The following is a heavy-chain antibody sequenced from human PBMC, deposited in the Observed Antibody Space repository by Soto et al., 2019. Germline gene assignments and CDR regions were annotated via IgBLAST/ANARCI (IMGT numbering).Heavy chain of an antibody. CDR1: GFTFSSYG. V-gene: IGHV3-30*18. CDR3: AKEPDFWSGYGMDV. J-gene: IGHJ6*02. CDR2: ISYDGSNK. D-gene: IGHD3-3*01. Sequence: PVGSLRLSCAASGFTFSSYGMHWVRQAPGKGLEWVAVISYDGSNKYYADSVKGRFTISRDNSKNTLYLQMNSLRAEDTAVYYCAKEPDFWSGYGMDVWGQGTTVTVSS.